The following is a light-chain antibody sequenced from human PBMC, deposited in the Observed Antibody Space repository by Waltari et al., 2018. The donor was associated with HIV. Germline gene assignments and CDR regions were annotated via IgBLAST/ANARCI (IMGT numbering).Light chain of an antibody. CDR2: DVI. V-gene: IGLV2-8*01. CDR3: SSHAGSKVV. Sequence: QYVLTQPPSASGSPGQSVTLSCTGTSSDVGGYTYFSWHQQHPGKAPKLMIYDVIKRPSGVPDRFSGSKSGNTASLTVSGLQPEDEADYYCSSHAGSKVVFGGGTRLTVL. CDR1: SSDVGGYTY. J-gene: IGLJ2*01.